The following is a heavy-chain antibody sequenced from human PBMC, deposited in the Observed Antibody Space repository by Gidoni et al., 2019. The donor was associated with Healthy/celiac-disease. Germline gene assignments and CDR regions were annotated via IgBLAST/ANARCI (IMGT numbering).Heavy chain of an antibody. D-gene: IGHD2-15*01. CDR2: IISSRRYI. Sequence: EVQLVESGGGLVKPGGSLRLSCAASGFTFSSYSINWVRQAPGKGLEWVSSIISSRRYIYYADSVKGRFTISRYNAKNSRYLQRTSLRAEDTAVYYWARLYCSGGSCYSTVDYWAREPWSPSPQ. CDR1: GFTFSSYS. V-gene: IGHV3-21*01. CDR3: ARLYCSGGSCYSTVDY. J-gene: IGHJ4*02.